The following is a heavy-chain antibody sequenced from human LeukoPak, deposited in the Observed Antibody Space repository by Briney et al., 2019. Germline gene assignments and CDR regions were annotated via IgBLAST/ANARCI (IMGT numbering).Heavy chain of an antibody. CDR2: IIPIFGTA. CDR1: GGNFTSYA. CDR3: ARDRDIDAFDI. Sequence: SVKVSCKASGGNFTSYAISWVRQAPGQGLEWMGGIIPIFGTANYAQKFQGRVTITTDESTSTAYMVLSSLRSEDTAVYYCARDRDIDAFDIWGQGTMVTVAS. J-gene: IGHJ3*02. V-gene: IGHV1-69*05. D-gene: IGHD2-15*01.